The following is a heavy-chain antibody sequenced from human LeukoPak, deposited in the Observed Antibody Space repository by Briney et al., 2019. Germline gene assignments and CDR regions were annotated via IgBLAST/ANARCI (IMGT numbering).Heavy chain of an antibody. V-gene: IGHV1-2*02. CDR2: INPNSGGT. D-gene: IGHD6-19*01. J-gene: IGHJ4*02. Sequence: GASVKVSCKASGYTFTGYYMHWVRQAPGQGLEWMGWINPNSGGTNYAQKFRGRVTMTRDTSISTAYMELSRLRSDDTAVYYCARSGPIVVAGRLDQAIDYWGQGTLVTVSS. CDR3: ARSGPIVVAGRLDQAIDY. CDR1: GYTFTGYY.